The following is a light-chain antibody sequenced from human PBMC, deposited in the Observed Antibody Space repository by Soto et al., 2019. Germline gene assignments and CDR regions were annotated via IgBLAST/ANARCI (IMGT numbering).Light chain of an antibody. CDR3: SSYTISSTLV. J-gene: IGLJ2*01. Sequence: QSSLTQPASVSGSPGQSITISCTGTSSDVGGYNYVSWYQQHPGKAPKLIIYDVSNRPSGVSNRFSGSKSGNTASLTISGLQAEDEADYYCSSYTISSTLVFGGGTKVT. CDR2: DVS. V-gene: IGLV2-14*03. CDR1: SSDVGGYNY.